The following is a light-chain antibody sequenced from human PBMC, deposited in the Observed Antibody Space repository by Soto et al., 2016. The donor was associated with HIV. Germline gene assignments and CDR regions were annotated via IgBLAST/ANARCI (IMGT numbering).Light chain of an antibody. Sequence: SYVLTQPPSVSVAPGKTARITCGGNKIGSKVVHWYQQKPGQAPVLVVYDDTRRPSGIPERFSGSNSGNTATLTISRVEAGDEADYYCQVWDSSSDHPVFGGGTKLTVL. CDR3: QVWDSSSDHPV. CDR2: DDT. J-gene: IGLJ2*01. V-gene: IGLV3-21*03. CDR1: KIGSKV.